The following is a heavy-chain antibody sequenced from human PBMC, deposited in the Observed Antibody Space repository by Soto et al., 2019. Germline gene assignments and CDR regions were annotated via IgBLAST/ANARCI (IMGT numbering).Heavy chain of an antibody. Sequence: EVQLLESGGGLVQPGGSLRLSGAASGFNFRTYAMNWVRQAPWQGLEWDSGISGSGDSTYYADSVKGRFPVSRDNSTNTKYLPMNSLRAEDQAVFYCATERSSGWSVDYWGKGTLGTVSS. CDR3: ATERSSGWSVDY. CDR2: ISGSGDST. J-gene: IGHJ4*02. D-gene: IGHD6-19*01. CDR1: GFNFRTYA. V-gene: IGHV3-23*01.